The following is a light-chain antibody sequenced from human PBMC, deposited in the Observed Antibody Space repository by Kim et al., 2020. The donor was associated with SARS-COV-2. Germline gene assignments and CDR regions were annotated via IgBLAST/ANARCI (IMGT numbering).Light chain of an antibody. Sequence: SYELTQPPSVSVSPGQTASITCSGDKLGDKYACWYQQKPGQSPVLVIYQDSKRPSGIPERFSGSNSGNTATLTISGTQAMDAADYYCQAWDISTWVFVGG. CDR2: QDS. V-gene: IGLV3-1*01. J-gene: IGLJ3*02. CDR1: KLGDKY. CDR3: QAWDISTWV.